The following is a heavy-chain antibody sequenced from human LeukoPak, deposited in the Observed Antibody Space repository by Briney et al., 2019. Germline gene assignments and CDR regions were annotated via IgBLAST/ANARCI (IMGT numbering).Heavy chain of an antibody. D-gene: IGHD2-15*01. CDR2: ISGSGGST. CDR3: AKDDCSGGSCYSGEN. J-gene: IGHJ4*02. Sequence: GGSLRLSCAASGFTFSSYAMSWVRQAPGKGLEWVSAISGSGGSTYYADSVKGRFTISRDNSKNALYLQMNSLRAEDTAVYYCAKDDCSGGSCYSGENWGQGTLVTVSS. CDR1: GFTFSSYA. V-gene: IGHV3-23*01.